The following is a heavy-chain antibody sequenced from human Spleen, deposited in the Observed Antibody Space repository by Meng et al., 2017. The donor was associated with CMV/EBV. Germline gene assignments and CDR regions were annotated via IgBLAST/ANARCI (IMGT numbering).Heavy chain of an antibody. CDR3: AKDKATTVTTFPAAFDI. J-gene: IGHJ3*02. CDR2: ISWNSGNI. CDR1: GFTFDDYA. Sequence: GGSLRLSCAAPGFTFDDYAMHWVRQAPGKGLEWVSGISWNSGNIGYADSVKGRFTISRDNSKNSLYLQMNSLRPEDTALYYCAKDKATTVTTFPAAFDIWGQGTMVTVSS. D-gene: IGHD4-17*01. V-gene: IGHV3-9*01.